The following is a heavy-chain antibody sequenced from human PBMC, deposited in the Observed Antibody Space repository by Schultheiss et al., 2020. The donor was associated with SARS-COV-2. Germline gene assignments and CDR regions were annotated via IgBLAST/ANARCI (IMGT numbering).Heavy chain of an antibody. CDR3: ARGIVATMGDY. Sequence: SETLSLTCTVSGGSISSSSYYWGWIRQPPGKGLEWIESIYYSGSTYYNPSLKSRVTISVDTSKNQFSLKLSSVTAADTAVYYCARGIVATMGDYWGQGTLVTVSS. CDR2: IYYSGST. J-gene: IGHJ4*02. V-gene: IGHV4-39*01. D-gene: IGHD5-12*01. CDR1: GGSISSSSYY.